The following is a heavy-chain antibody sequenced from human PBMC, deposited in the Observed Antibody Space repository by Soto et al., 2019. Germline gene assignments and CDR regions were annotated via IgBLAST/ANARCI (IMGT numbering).Heavy chain of an antibody. D-gene: IGHD2-15*01. CDR1: GGSFSGYY. Sequence: SETLSLTCAVYGGSFSGYYWSWLRQPPGKGMEWIGKINHGGSTNYNPSLKSRVTISVDTSKIQFSLRLSSVTAAETAVYYCARERYCSGGSCFNFDYWGQGTLVTVSS. CDR3: ARERYCSGGSCFNFDY. CDR2: INHGGST. V-gene: IGHV4-34*01. J-gene: IGHJ4*02.